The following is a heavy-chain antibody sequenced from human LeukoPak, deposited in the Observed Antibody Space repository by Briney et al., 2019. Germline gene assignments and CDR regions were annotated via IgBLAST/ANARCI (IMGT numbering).Heavy chain of an antibody. CDR1: GYTFTSYG. J-gene: IGHJ4*02. D-gene: IGHD3-10*01. V-gene: IGHV1-69*06. CDR2: IIPIFGTA. CDR3: ARATYYYGSGSYSFDY. Sequence: SVKVSCKASGYTFTSYGISWVRQAPGQGLEWMGGIIPIFGTANYAQKFQGRVTITADKSTSTAYMELSSLRSEDTAVYYCARATYYYGSGSYSFDYWGQGTLVTVSS.